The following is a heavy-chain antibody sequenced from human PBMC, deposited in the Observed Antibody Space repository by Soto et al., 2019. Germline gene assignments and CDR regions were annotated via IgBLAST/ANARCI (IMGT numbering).Heavy chain of an antibody. V-gene: IGHV1-18*01. CDR1: GYTFSTYG. CDR2: INPSSGET. Sequence: QIQLVQSGPEVKKPGASVKVSCKASGYTFSTYGITWVRQAPGQGLEWMGWINPSSGETNYAQNFQGRVTVTTDTSVTTAYLELRNLRSDDTPAYYCARDWYPRFDPWGQGTLVTVSS. D-gene: IGHD6-13*01. CDR3: ARDWYPRFDP. J-gene: IGHJ5*02.